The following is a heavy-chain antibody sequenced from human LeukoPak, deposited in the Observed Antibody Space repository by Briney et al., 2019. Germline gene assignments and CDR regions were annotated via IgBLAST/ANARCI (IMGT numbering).Heavy chain of an antibody. CDR2: IIPISATA. CDR1: GGTFSSYT. CDR3: ATNYDWSSYYFDY. J-gene: IGHJ4*02. Sequence: ASVKVSCKASGGTFSSYTISWVRQAPGQGLEWMGTIIPISATANYAQKFQGRVTITADESTSTAYMELSSLRSEDTAVYYCATNYDWSSYYFDYWGQGTLVTVSS. V-gene: IGHV1-69*13. D-gene: IGHD3-3*01.